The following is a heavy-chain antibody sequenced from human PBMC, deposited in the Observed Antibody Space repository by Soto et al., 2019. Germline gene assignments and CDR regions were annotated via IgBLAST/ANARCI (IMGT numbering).Heavy chain of an antibody. CDR2: ISYDGSNQ. D-gene: IGHD3-22*01. V-gene: IGHV3-30*18. J-gene: IGHJ4*02. CDR1: GFTXSSYG. Sequence: GGSLRLSCAASGFTXSSYGIHWVRQAPGKGLDWVAGISYDGSNQYYADSVKGRFTISRDNSKNTLFLQMNSLRPEDTAVYYCAKDTFYHDSSGYYVFDYWGQGTLVTVSS. CDR3: AKDTFYHDSSGYYVFDY.